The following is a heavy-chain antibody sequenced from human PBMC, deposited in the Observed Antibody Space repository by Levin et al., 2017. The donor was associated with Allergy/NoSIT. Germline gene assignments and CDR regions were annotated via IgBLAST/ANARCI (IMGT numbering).Heavy chain of an antibody. J-gene: IGHJ4*02. CDR2: ISSSGSTI. V-gene: IGHV3-11*01. D-gene: IGHD6-6*01. CDR3: ARAQNGAYSSSLFDY. CDR1: GFTFSDYY. Sequence: GGSLRLSCAASGFTFSDYYMSWIRQAPGKGLEWVSYISSSGSTIYYADSVKGRFTISRDNAKNSLYLQMNSLRAEDTAVYYCARAQNGAYSSSLFDYWGQGTLVTVSS.